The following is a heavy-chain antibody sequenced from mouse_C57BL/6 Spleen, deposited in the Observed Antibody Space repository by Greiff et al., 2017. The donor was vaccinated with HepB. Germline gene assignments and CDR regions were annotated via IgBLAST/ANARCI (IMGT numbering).Heavy chain of an antibody. CDR3: TGSSGFAY. CDR1: GFTFSNYW. Sequence: DVKLQESGGGLVQPGGSMKLSCVASGFTFSNYWMNWVRQSPEKGLEWVAQIRLKSDNYATHYAESVKGRFTISRDDSKSSVYLQMNNLRAEDTGIYYCTGSSGFAYWGQGTLVTVSA. J-gene: IGHJ3*01. CDR2: IRLKSDNYAT. D-gene: IGHD3-1*01. V-gene: IGHV6-3*01.